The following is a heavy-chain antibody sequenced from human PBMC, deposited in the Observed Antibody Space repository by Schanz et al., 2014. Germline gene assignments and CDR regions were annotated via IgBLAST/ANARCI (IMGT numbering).Heavy chain of an antibody. Sequence: EVQLVESGGGLIQPGGSLRLSCAVSGFTVNTNYMSWVRQALGKGLEWISSMYNSGSTQYADSVKGRFIISRDSSKNTLFLQMNSLRAEDTAVYFCARDGGRDGYNLAFDVWGQGTLVTVSS. J-gene: IGHJ3*01. CDR1: GFTVNTNY. V-gene: IGHV3-53*01. D-gene: IGHD5-12*01. CDR3: ARDGGRDGYNLAFDV. CDR2: MYNSGST.